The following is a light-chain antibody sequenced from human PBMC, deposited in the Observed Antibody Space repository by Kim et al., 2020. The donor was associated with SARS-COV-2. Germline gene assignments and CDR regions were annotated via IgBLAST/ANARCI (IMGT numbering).Light chain of an antibody. CDR2: RDY. CDR3: QVWDSSTGV. V-gene: IGLV3-9*01. CDR1: NIGSKN. J-gene: IGLJ2*01. Sequence: SVALGQTARIPCGGNNIGSKNVHWYQEKPGQAPVLVIYRDYNRPSGIPERFSGSNSGNTATLTISRAQAGDEADYYCQVWDSSTGVFGGGTQLTVL.